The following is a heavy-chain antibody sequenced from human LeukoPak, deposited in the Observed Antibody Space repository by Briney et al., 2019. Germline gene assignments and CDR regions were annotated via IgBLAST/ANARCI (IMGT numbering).Heavy chain of an antibody. CDR2: ISYDGSNK. J-gene: IGHJ4*02. CDR3: ARDPSGLEPLDY. V-gene: IGHV3-30-3*01. Sequence: PGGSLRLSCAASGFTFSSYAMHWVRQAPGKGLEWVAVISYDGSNKYYADSVKGRFTISRDNSKNTLYLQMNSLRAEDTAVYYCARDPSGLEPLDYWGQGTLVTVSS. CDR1: GFTFSSYA.